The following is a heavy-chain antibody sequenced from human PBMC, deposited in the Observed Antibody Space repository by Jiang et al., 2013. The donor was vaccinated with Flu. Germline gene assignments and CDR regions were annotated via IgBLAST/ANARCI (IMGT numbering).Heavy chain of an antibody. J-gene: IGHJ4*02. D-gene: IGHD2-8*01. Sequence: MGWISAYNGNTNYAQKPQGRVTMTTDTSTSTAYMELRSLRSDDTAVYYCARAPNGYIDYWGQGTLVTVSS. CDR3: ARAPNGYIDY. V-gene: IGHV1-18*01. CDR2: ISAYNGNT.